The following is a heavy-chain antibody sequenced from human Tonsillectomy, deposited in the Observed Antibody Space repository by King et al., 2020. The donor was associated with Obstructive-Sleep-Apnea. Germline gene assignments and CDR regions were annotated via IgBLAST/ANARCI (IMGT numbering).Heavy chain of an antibody. V-gene: IGHV4-31*03. Sequence: QLQESGPGLVKPSQTLSLTCTVSGGSISSGGYYWSWIRQHPGKGLEWIGYIYYSGSTYYNPSLKSRVTISVDTSKNQFSLKLRSVTAADTAVYYCARSPDSSGYYLDKLFDYWGQGTLVTVSS. CDR1: GGSISSGGYY. D-gene: IGHD3-22*01. CDR3: ARSPDSSGYYLDKLFDY. J-gene: IGHJ4*02. CDR2: IYYSGST.